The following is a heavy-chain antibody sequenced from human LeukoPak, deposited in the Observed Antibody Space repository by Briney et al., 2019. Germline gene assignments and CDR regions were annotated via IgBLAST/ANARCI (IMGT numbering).Heavy chain of an antibody. CDR3: ARDRTKGGYSSGWYVNNWFDP. V-gene: IGHV4-59*01. CDR1: GGSIRSYY. Sequence: SETLSLTCTVSGGSIRSYYWSWIRQPPGKGLEWIGYIYYSGSTNYNPSLKSRVTISVDTSKNQFSLKLSSVTAADTAVYYCARDRTKGGYSSGWYVNNWFDPWGQGTLVTVSS. J-gene: IGHJ5*02. D-gene: IGHD6-19*01. CDR2: IYYSGST.